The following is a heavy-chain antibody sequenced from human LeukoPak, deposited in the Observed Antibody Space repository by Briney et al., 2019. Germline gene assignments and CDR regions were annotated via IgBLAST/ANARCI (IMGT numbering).Heavy chain of an antibody. D-gene: IGHD4-11*01. J-gene: IGHJ4*02. V-gene: IGHV3-23*01. Sequence: PGGSLRLSCAASGFTFSSYAMSWVRQAPGKGLEWVSAISGSGGSTYYADSVKGRFTISRDNSKNTLYLQMNSLRAEDTAVYYCARQTTARYYFDYWGQGTLVTVSS. CDR1: GFTFSSYA. CDR3: ARQTTARYYFDY. CDR2: ISGSGGST.